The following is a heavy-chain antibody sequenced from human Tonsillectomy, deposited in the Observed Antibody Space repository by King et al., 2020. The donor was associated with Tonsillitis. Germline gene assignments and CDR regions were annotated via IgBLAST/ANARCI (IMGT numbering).Heavy chain of an antibody. CDR1: GFTFDDYA. D-gene: IGHD1-26*01. Sequence: EVQLVESGGGLVQPGRSLRLSCAASGFTFDDYAMHWVRQAPGKGLEWVSGISWNSGSIGYADSVKGRFTISRDNAKNSLLLQMNSLRAEDTALYYCAKDTTGEELELLFDYWGQGTLVTVSS. V-gene: IGHV3-9*01. CDR2: ISWNSGSI. CDR3: AKDTTGEELELLFDY. J-gene: IGHJ4*02.